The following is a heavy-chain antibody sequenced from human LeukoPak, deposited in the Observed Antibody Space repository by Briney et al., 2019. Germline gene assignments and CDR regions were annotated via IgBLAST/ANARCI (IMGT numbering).Heavy chain of an antibody. J-gene: IGHJ3*02. CDR2: IYYSGNT. CDR1: GGSISSTNYY. V-gene: IGHV4-39*01. CDR3: ARLWCSRNTFDI. D-gene: IGHD4/OR15-4a*01. Sequence: SETLSLTCTVSGGSISSTNYYWGWIRQPPGEGLEWIGSIYYSGNTYYTPSLKSRVTISVDTSKNQFSLKLNSVTAADTAVFYCARLWCSRNTFDIWGQGTMVTVSS.